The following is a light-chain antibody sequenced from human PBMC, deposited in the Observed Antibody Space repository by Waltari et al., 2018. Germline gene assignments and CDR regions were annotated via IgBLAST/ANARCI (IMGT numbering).Light chain of an antibody. CDR3: QQFNDWPPYT. V-gene: IGKV3-15*01. Sequence: ETLMTQSPATLSVSPGERATLSCRASQSIGRNLAWYQQKPGQAPKLLIYGASTRAAGVPIRFSGSGSGTEFTLTINSLQSEDFAVYYCQQFNDWPPYT. J-gene: IGKJ2*01. CDR2: GAS. CDR1: QSIGRN.